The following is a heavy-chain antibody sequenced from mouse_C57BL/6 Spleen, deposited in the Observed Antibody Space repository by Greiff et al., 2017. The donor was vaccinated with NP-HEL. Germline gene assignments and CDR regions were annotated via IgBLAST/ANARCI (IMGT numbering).Heavy chain of an antibody. V-gene: IGHV1-19*01. CDR2: INPYNGGT. Sequence: EVQLQQSGPVLVKPGASVKMSCKASGYTFTDYYMNWVKQSHGKSLEWIGVINPYNGGTSYNQKFKGKATLTVDKSSSTAYMELNSLTSEDSAVYYCARGDYYGSRVGYFDYWGQGTTLTVSS. D-gene: IGHD1-1*01. J-gene: IGHJ2*01. CDR1: GYTFTDYY. CDR3: ARGDYYGSRVGYFDY.